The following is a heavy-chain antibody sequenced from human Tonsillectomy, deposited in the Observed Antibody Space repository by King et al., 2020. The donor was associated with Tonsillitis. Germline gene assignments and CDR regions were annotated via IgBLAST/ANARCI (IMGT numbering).Heavy chain of an antibody. Sequence: VQLVESGGGLVQPGGSLRLSCVASGVTFYDYYMSWIRPAPGKGLEWLSYISSISRYTNYADSVKGRFTISRENAKNSLYLQRNSLRAEDTAVYYCATTYSSSYYCDDCGQGTLVTVSS. J-gene: IGHJ4*02. CDR3: ATTYSSSYYCDD. V-gene: IGHV3-11*05. CDR1: GVTFYDYY. D-gene: IGHD6-6*01. CDR2: ISSISRYT.